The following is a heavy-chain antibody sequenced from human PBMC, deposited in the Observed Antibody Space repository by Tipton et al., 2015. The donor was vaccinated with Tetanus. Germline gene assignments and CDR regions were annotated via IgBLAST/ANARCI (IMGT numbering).Heavy chain of an antibody. Sequence: TLSLTCAVSGDPVTTNNWWSWVRQTPVRGLEWIAEIYHTGGTNYSPSLGSRATISMDTSKNEISWTLRSVTAADTGVYYCARDRSLGVTSDAFEIWGQGTTVTVS. CDR1: GDPVTTNNW. CDR2: IYHTGGT. V-gene: IGHV4-4*02. D-gene: IGHD2-21*02. J-gene: IGHJ3*02. CDR3: ARDRSLGVTSDAFEI.